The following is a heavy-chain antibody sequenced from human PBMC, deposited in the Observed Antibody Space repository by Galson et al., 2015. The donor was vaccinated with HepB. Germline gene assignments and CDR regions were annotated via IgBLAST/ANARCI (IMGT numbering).Heavy chain of an antibody. CDR3: AKVGGYYAFEF. CDR2: ISYDGTSA. Sequence: SLRLSCAASSGLPFDDYTMHWVRKRPGTGLEWVSLISYDGTSAKYIAAVEGRFTISRDNGNDSLYLQMNSLTSDDTAVYYCAKVGGYYAFEFWGQGILVTVSS. J-gene: IGHJ4*02. CDR1: SGLPFDDYT. V-gene: IGHV3-43*01. D-gene: IGHD1-26*01.